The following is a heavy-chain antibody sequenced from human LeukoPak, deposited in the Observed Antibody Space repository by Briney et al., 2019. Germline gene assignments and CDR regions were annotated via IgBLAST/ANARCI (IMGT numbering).Heavy chain of an antibody. Sequence: SETLSLTCTVSGGSISSDYWSWIRQPPGKGLEWIGYMYYSGSTYYNPSLKSRVTISVDTSKNQFSLKLNSVTAADTAVYYCARESIAAASDSWGQGTLVTVSS. J-gene: IGHJ4*02. V-gene: IGHV4-59*12. CDR3: ARESIAAASDS. D-gene: IGHD6-13*01. CDR1: GGSISSDY. CDR2: MYYSGST.